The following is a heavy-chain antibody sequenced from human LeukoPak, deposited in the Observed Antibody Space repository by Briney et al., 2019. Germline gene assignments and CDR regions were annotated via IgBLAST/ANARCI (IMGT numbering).Heavy chain of an antibody. V-gene: IGHV6-1*01. D-gene: IGHD1-26*01. Sequence: SQALSLTCAISGDSVSSNSAAWTWIRQSPSRGLQWLGRTYYRSKWYNDYAVSVKSRITINPDTSKNQFSLQLNSVTPEDAAVYFCARELIHRGGSYPDYWGQGTLVTVSS. CDR3: ARELIHRGGSYPDY. CDR2: TYYRSKWYN. CDR1: GDSVSSNSAA. J-gene: IGHJ4*02.